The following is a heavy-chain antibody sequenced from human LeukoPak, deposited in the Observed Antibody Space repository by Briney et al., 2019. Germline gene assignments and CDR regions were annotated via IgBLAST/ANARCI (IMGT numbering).Heavy chain of an antibody. CDR1: GFSVSLNY. V-gene: IGHV3-53*01. D-gene: IGHD3-3*02. J-gene: IGHJ2*01. CDR2: LYSGSDT. CDR3: ARVGDHFHWYLDL. Sequence: PAVSLRLSCAASGFSVSLNYMNWVRQAPGKGLEWVSILYSGSDTYYADSVKGRFTISRDSSKNMLFLHMNSLRAEDTAVYYCARVGDHFHWYLDLWGRGTLVTVSS.